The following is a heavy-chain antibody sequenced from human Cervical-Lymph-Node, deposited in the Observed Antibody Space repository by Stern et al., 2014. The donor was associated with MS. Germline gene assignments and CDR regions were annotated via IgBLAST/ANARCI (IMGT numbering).Heavy chain of an antibody. V-gene: IGHV1-69*01. D-gene: IGHD2-15*01. CDR2: IIPIFGAA. J-gene: IGHJ6*02. CDR1: GGTFNVYA. Sequence: KLVQYGAEVKKPASSVKISCKVSGGTFNVYAINWLRQAPGQGLEWMWGIIPIFGAANYAQKFQKRIPITAEESTQTSAIQFSSLRFDDTAVYYCARDGRHSDNYGLDVWGQGTTVIVSS. CDR3: ARDGRHSDNYGLDV.